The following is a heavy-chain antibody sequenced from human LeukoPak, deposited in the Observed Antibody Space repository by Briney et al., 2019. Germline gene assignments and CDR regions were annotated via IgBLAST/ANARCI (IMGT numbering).Heavy chain of an antibody. J-gene: IGHJ4*02. CDR3: AKRYCTGGSCCPDY. V-gene: IGHV3-23*01. Sequence: GGSLRLSCVASGFTFSNYAMSWVRQAPGKGLEWVSAISDDGGATYHADSVKGRFTISRDNSKNTLYLQMNSLRAEDTAVYYCAKRYCTGGSCCPDYWGQGTLVTVSS. CDR1: GFTFSNYA. D-gene: IGHD2-15*01. CDR2: ISDDGGAT.